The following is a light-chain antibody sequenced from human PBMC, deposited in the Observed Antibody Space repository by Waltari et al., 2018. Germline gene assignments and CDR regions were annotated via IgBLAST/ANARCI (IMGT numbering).Light chain of an antibody. J-gene: IGKJ2*03. Sequence: DIQLTQSPSSLSASIGDTVTITCRASQGISTCLAWYQRKPGKAPELLVAAASTLRSGIPSRFSGSGSGADFTLTISSLQPADCATYYCQHYYTHPYSFGQGTKLEIK. CDR3: QHYYTHPYS. CDR1: QGISTC. V-gene: IGKV1-NL1*01. CDR2: AAS.